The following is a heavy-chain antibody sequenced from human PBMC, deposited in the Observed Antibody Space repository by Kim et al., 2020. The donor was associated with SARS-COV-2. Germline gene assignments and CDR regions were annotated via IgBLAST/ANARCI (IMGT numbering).Heavy chain of an antibody. V-gene: IGHV4-39*01. CDR3: ARHVLSIFGVATNWFDP. J-gene: IGHJ5*02. Sequence: LKSRVTMSVDTAKNQFSLQRSSVTAADTAVYYCARHVLSIFGVATNWFDPWGQGTLVTVSS. D-gene: IGHD3-3*01.